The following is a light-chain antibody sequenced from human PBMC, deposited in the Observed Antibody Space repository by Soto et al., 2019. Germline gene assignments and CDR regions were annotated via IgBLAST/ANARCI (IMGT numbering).Light chain of an antibody. CDR2: DAS. Sequence: IQMTQSPSSLSASVGDRVTITCRASQSISSALAWYQQKPGKAPKLLIYDASGLESGVPSRFSGSGSGTDFTLTISSLQPEDFAAYYCQHFNNYPLTVGGGTKVDIK. V-gene: IGKV1D-13*01. CDR3: QHFNNYPLT. CDR1: QSISSA. J-gene: IGKJ4*01.